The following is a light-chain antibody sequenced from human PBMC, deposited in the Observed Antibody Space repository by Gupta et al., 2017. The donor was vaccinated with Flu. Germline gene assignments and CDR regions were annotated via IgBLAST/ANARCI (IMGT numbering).Light chain of an antibody. CDR3: QQYSGSVT. CDR1: QSVSYTY. CDR2: GGS. V-gene: IGKV3-20*01. J-gene: IGKJ3*01. Sequence: EIVLTQSPGTLSLSPGERATLSCRPSQSVSYTYLAWYQQKPGQAPRLLIYGGSNRATGIPGRFSGSWSGTDFTLTISRLDPEDFAVYYCQQYSGSVTFGPGTKVDIK.